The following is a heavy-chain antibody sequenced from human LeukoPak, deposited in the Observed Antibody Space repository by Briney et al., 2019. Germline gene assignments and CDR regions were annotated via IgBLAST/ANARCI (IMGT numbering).Heavy chain of an antibody. CDR1: GFTFSTYW. J-gene: IGHJ4*02. D-gene: IGHD2-21*02. CDR2: INSDGSSK. Sequence: GGSLRLSRAVSGFTFSTYWMHWVRQAPGKGLVWVARINSDGSSKNYADSVKGRFTISRDSAKNTLFLQMDSLRAEDTAVYYCVRGTSRENGYGGDDPYWGRGTLVVVSS. CDR3: VRGTSRENGYGGDDPY. V-gene: IGHV3-74*01.